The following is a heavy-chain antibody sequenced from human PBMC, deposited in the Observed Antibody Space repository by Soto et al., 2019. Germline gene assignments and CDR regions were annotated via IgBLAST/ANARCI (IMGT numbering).Heavy chain of an antibody. CDR3: ARKGAYSTSVYYYYGMDV. CDR2: ANYGRPT. D-gene: IGHD6-13*01. V-gene: IGHV4-39*01. Sequence: AAETLSLTCTVSGGAITITVYYGGCIRHPPGKGLEWMGSANYGRPTYNSPSLQSRVTISLDTAKNHFSLNLRSVTAADTAVYYCARKGAYSTSVYYYYGMDVWGQGTTVTVSS. J-gene: IGHJ6*02. CDR1: GGAITITVYY.